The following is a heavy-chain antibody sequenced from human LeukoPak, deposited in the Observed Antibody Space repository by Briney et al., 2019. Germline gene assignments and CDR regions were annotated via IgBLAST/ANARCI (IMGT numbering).Heavy chain of an antibody. D-gene: IGHD5-18*01. V-gene: IGHV4-39*07. CDR3: ARYSYGWRYWFDP. Sequence: SETLSLTCTVSGGSISSSSYYWGWIRQPPGKGLEWIGEINHSGSTNYNPSLKSRVTISVDTSKNQFSLKLSSVTAADTAVYYCARYSYGWRYWFDPWGQGTLVTVSS. CDR1: GGSISSSSYY. J-gene: IGHJ5*02. CDR2: INHSGST.